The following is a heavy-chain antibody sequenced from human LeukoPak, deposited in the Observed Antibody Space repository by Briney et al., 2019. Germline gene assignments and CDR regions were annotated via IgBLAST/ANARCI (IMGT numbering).Heavy chain of an antibody. J-gene: IGHJ5*02. Sequence: PSETLSLTCTVSGGSISSGGFYWSWIRQPPGKGLEWVGYIYDSGNTYYNPSLKSRVTVSVDRPKNQFSLKLSSVTAADTAVYYCARGPSGYSYENWFDPWGQGTLVTVSS. V-gene: IGHV4-30-2*01. CDR3: ARGPSGYSYENWFDP. CDR2: IYDSGNT. D-gene: IGHD5-18*01. CDR1: GGSISSGGFY.